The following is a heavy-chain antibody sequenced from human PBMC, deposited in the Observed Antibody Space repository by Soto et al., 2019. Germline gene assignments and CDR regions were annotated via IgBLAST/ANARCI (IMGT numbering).Heavy chain of an antibody. Sequence: EVQLLESGGGLVQPGGSLRLSCAASGFTFSSYAMSWVRQAPGKGLEWVSGISGSGISTYYADSVKGRFTISRDNSKNTLYLQTTSLRAEDTAVYYCAKERGYNYGYDAMDVWGQGTTVTVSS. J-gene: IGHJ6*02. V-gene: IGHV3-23*01. CDR2: ISGSGIST. D-gene: IGHD5-18*01. CDR3: AKERGYNYGYDAMDV. CDR1: GFTFSSYA.